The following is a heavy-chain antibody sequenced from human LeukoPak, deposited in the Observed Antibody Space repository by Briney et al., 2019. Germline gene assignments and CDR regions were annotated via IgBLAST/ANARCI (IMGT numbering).Heavy chain of an antibody. CDR2: IYYSGST. V-gene: IGHV4-59*01. D-gene: IGHD5-18*01. CDR1: GGSISSYY. Sequence: SETLSLTCTVSGGSISSYYWSWIRQPPGKGLEWIGYIYYSGSTNYNPSPKSRVTISVDTSKNQFSLKLSSVTAADTAVYYCARVTITAMVTAAHYYMDVWGKGTTVTVSS. J-gene: IGHJ6*03. CDR3: ARVTITAMVTAAHYYMDV.